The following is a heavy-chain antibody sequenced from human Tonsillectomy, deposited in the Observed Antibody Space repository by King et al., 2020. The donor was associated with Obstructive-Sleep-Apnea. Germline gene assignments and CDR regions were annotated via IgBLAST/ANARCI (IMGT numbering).Heavy chain of an antibody. CDR2: IYHSGIT. CDR3: ARVAAAAAPPFDY. V-gene: IGHV4-38-2*01. CDR1: GYSISSGHY. D-gene: IGHD6-13*01. J-gene: IGHJ4*02. Sequence: VQLQESGPGLVKPSETLSLTCAVSGYSISSGHYWGWIRQPPGKGLEWIGSIYHSGITYYNSSLKSRVSMSVDTSKNQFFLKLSSVTAADTAMYFCARVAAAAAPPFDYWGQGTLVTVSS.